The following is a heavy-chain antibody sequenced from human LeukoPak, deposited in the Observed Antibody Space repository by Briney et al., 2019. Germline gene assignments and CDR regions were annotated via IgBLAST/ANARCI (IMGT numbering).Heavy chain of an antibody. V-gene: IGHV3-48*04. Sequence: GGPRRLSWAASGFPFSSYSITGFPRAPGKGLEGVSYIGRISSTIYYADSVKGRFTISRDNAKNSLYLQMNSLRAEDTAVYYCARDGITIFGVVITGFYDYWGQGTLVTVSS. CDR2: IGRISSTI. J-gene: IGHJ4*02. CDR3: ARDGITIFGVVITGFYDY. CDR1: GFPFSSYS. D-gene: IGHD3-3*01.